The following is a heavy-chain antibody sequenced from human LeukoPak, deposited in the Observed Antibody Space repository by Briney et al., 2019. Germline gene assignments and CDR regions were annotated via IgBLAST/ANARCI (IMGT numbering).Heavy chain of an antibody. Sequence: PSETLSLTCNVFGGSISSGNYYWGWIRQPPGKGLEWLGSIYYSGSTHYNPSLKSRVTISVDTSKNQFSLKVNSVTAADTALYYCARNNTVQTTYGRKSFSRRSFFDIWGQGAMVTVSS. CDR1: GGSISSGNYY. D-gene: IGHD1-14*01. V-gene: IGHV4-39*07. CDR3: ARNNTVQTTYGRKSFSRRSFFDI. CDR2: IYYSGST. J-gene: IGHJ3*02.